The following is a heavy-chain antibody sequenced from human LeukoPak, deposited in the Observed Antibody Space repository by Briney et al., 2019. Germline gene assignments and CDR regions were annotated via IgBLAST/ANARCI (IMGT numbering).Heavy chain of an antibody. Sequence: GGSLRLSCAASGFIFGNHAMSWVRQAPGRGLEWVSTISGSGGSTYYAESVKGRCTFSRDNSKDTLYLQLNSLRVEDTAVYYCAKEGGYCSSSSCSDYFDYWGQGSLVTVSS. J-gene: IGHJ4*02. CDR2: ISGSGGST. CDR1: GFIFGNHA. D-gene: IGHD2-2*01. V-gene: IGHV3-23*01. CDR3: AKEGGYCSSSSCSDYFDY.